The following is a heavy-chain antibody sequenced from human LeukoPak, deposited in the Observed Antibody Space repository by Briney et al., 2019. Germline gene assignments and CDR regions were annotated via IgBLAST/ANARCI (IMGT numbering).Heavy chain of an antibody. Sequence: PSETLSLTCAVYGGSFSGYYWSWIRQPPGKGLEWIGEINHRGSTNYNPSFKSRVTISVDTSKNQFSLKLSSVTAADTAVYYCASLRARGLRGVYYFDYWGQGTLVTVSS. CDR2: INHRGST. V-gene: IGHV4-34*01. D-gene: IGHD4-17*01. J-gene: IGHJ4*02. CDR1: GGSFSGYY. CDR3: ASLRARGLRGVYYFDY.